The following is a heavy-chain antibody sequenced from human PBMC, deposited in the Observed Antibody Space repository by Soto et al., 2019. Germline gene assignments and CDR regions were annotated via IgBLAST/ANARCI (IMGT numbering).Heavy chain of an antibody. CDR1: GYSFTRYG. D-gene: IGHD5-18*01. CDR2: ISGYNGKT. CDR3: ARDKMVNTATWFDL. V-gene: IGHV1-18*01. Sequence: QVHLVQSGAEVKKPGASVQVSCKASGYSFTRYGISWVRQAAGQGLEWMAWISGYNGKTRFAPKYQGRLTMTIDTSTSTAYMDLRSLRSDDAAMYYCARDKMVNTATWFDLWGQGTLVTVSS. J-gene: IGHJ5*02.